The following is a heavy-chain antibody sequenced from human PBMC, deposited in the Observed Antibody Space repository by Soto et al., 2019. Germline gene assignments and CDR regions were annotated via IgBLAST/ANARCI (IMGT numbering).Heavy chain of an antibody. CDR1: GFTFSSYA. CDR2: ISGSGGST. D-gene: IGHD1-1*01. V-gene: IGHV3-23*01. Sequence: GGSLRLSCAASGFTFSSYAMSWVRQAPGKGLEWVSAISGSGGSTYYADSVKGRFTISRDNSKNTLYLQMNSLRAEDTAVYYCAKDGRLDPENYYYYYGMDFWGQGTTVTVSS. CDR3: AKDGRLDPENYYYYYGMDF. J-gene: IGHJ6*02.